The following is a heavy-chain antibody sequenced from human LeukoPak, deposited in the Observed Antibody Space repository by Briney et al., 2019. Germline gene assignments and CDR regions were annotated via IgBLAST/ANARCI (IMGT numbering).Heavy chain of an antibody. CDR1: GYTFTSYG. CDR3: ARDQEAFDY. CDR2: IYPRDGST. V-gene: IGHV1-46*01. Sequence: GASVKVSCKASGYTFTSYGISWVRQAPGQGLEWMGMIYPRDGSTSYAQKFQGRVTVTRDTSTSTVHMELCGLRSEDTAVYYCARDQEAFDYWGQGTLVTVSS. J-gene: IGHJ4*02.